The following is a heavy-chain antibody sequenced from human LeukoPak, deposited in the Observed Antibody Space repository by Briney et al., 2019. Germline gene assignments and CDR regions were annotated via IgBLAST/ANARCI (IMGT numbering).Heavy chain of an antibody. CDR1: RGTFSSYA. V-gene: IGHV1-69*05. CDR3: ARDPGIAVAGTNYYYYYYMDV. Sequence: SVNVSCKASRGTFSSYAISWVRQAPGQGLEGMGGIIPIFGTANYAQKFQGRVNMTRDTSTSTVYMELSSLRSEDTAVYYCARDPGIAVAGTNYYYYYYMDVWGKGTTVTVSS. D-gene: IGHD6-19*01. CDR2: IIPIFGTA. J-gene: IGHJ6*03.